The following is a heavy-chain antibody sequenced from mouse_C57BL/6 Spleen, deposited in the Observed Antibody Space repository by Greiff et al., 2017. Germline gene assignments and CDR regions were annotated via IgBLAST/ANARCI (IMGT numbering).Heavy chain of an antibody. V-gene: IGHV1-5*01. Sequence: EVQLVESGTVLARPGASVKMSCKTSGYTFTSYWMHWVKQRPGQGLEWIGAIYPGNSDTSYNQKFKGKAKLTAVTSASTAYMELSSLTNEDSAVYYCTRGEDYDYDGFAYWGQGTLVTVSA. J-gene: IGHJ3*01. CDR3: TRGEDYDYDGFAY. D-gene: IGHD2-4*01. CDR2: IYPGNSDT. CDR1: GYTFTSYW.